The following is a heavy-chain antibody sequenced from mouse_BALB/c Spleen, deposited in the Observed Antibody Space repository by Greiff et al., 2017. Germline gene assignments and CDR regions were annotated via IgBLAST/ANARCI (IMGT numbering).Heavy chain of an antibody. V-gene: IGHV5-9-3*01. CDR2: ISSGGSYT. J-gene: IGHJ1*01. Sequence: EVQGVESGGGLVKPGGSLKLSCAASGFTFSSYAMSWVRQTPEKRLEWVATISSGGSYTYYPDSVKGRFTISRDNAKNTLYLQMSSLRSEDTAMYYCARQGGSSYGWYFDVWGAGTTVTVSS. CDR3: ARQGGSSYGWYFDV. CDR1: GFTFSSYA. D-gene: IGHD1-1*01.